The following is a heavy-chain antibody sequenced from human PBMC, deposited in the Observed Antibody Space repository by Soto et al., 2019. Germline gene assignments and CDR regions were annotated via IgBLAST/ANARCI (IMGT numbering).Heavy chain of an antibody. CDR1: GLTFSTAW. D-gene: IGHD6-6*01. J-gene: IGHJ3*02. Sequence: GGSLRLSCAVSGLTFSTAWINWVRQAPGKGLEWVSSISSSSSYIYYADSVKGRFTISRDNAKNSLYPQMNSLRAEDTAVYYCAREWQLVAFDIWGQGTMVTVS. CDR3: AREWQLVAFDI. V-gene: IGHV3-21*01. CDR2: ISSSSSYI.